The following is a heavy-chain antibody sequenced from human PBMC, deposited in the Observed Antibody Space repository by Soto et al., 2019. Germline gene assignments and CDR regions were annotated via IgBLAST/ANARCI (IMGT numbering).Heavy chain of an antibody. CDR3: ARRGYDYVWGSYRSDAFDI. D-gene: IGHD3-16*02. CDR2: IYPGDSDT. V-gene: IGHV5-51*01. Sequence: GESLKISCNGSGYSFTSYWICWVRQMPWKGLEWMGIIYPGDSDTRYSPSFQGQVTISADKSISTAYLQWSSLKASDTAMYYCARRGYDYVWGSYRSDAFDIWGQGTMVTVSS. CDR1: GYSFTSYW. J-gene: IGHJ3*02.